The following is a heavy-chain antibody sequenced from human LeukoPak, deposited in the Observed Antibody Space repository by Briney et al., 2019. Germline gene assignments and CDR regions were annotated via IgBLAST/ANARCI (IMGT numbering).Heavy chain of an antibody. D-gene: IGHD6-13*01. CDR3: ARDIASAGAEGDY. V-gene: IGHV4-30-4*01. J-gene: IGHJ4*02. CDR2: IYDSGST. Sequence: SQTLSLTCTVSGDSIRGGDYFWSWIRQPPGTGLEWIGTIYDSGSTDYNPSLKSRITISTDTTKNLFSLILKSVTPADTAVYYCARDIASAGAEGDYWGQGALVTVSS. CDR1: GDSIRGGDYF.